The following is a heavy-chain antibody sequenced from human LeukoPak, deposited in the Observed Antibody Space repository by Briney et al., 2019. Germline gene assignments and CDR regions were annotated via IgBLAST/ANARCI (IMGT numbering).Heavy chain of an antibody. CDR1: GYTFTSYG. CDR3: ARGLGYCSGANCYGASRYYYMDV. CDR2: MNPNSGNT. Sequence: GASVKVSCKASGYTFTSYGISWVRQATGQGLEWMGWMNPNSGNTGYAQKFQGRVTISRNTSISTAYMELTSLTSEDTAIYYCARGLGYCSGANCYGASRYYYMDVWGRGTTVTVSS. J-gene: IGHJ6*03. D-gene: IGHD2-15*01. V-gene: IGHV1-8*03.